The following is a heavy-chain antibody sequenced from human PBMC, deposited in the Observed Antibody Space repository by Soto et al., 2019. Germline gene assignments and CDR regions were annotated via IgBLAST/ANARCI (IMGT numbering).Heavy chain of an antibody. CDR1: GFTLGTYS. CDR3: ARQSTLVVAGTDYYYYGMAV. CDR2: ISSSSRTR. J-gene: IGHJ6*02. D-gene: IGHD6-19*01. V-gene: IGHV3-48*02. Sequence: GGSLRLSCAASGFTLGTYSMNWVRQAPGRGLEWVSYISSSSRTRYYADSVKGRFTISRDNAENSLYLQMNSLRDEDTAVYYCARQSTLVVAGTDYYYYGMAVWGQGTTVTVSS.